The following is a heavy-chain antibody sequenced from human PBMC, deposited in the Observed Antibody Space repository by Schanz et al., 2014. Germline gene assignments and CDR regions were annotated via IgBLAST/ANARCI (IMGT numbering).Heavy chain of an antibody. D-gene: IGHD3-16*01. J-gene: IGHJ4*02. CDR2: IGNGGVTI. CDR3: ARMGGSVFDY. Sequence: QVQLVDSGGGLVKPGGSLRLSCTASGFPFSDYLMAWIRQPPGRGLEWVSYIGNGGVTIYYADSVKGRFTISRDNSKNSLYLQMNSLRAEDTAVYYCARMGGSVFDYWAQGTLVTVSS. V-gene: IGHV3-11*01. CDR1: GFPFSDYL.